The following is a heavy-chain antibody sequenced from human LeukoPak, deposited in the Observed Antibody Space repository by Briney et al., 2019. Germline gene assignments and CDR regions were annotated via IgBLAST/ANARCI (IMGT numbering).Heavy chain of an antibody. CDR1: GYTFTSYG. D-gene: IGHD4-17*01. V-gene: IGHV1-18*01. CDR3: ASHDYGDYPFDY. J-gene: IGHJ4*02. Sequence: ASVKVSCKASGYTFTSYGISWVRQVPGQGLEWMGWISAYNGNTNYAQKLQGRVTMTTDTSTSTAYMELRSLRSDDTAVYYCASHDYGDYPFDYWGQGTLVTVSS. CDR2: ISAYNGNT.